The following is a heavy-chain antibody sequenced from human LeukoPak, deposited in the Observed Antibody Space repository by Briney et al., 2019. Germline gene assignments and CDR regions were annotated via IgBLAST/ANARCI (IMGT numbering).Heavy chain of an antibody. J-gene: IGHJ6*03. CDR2: INHSGST. CDR1: GGSFSGYY. Sequence: PSETLSLTCAVYGGSFSGYYWSWIRQPPGKGLEWIGEINHSGSTNYNPSLKSRVTISVDTSKNQFSLKLSSVTAADTAVYYCARERHYDSSGYYVHYYYYMDVWGKGTTVTVSS. D-gene: IGHD3-22*01. V-gene: IGHV4-34*01. CDR3: ARERHYDSSGYYVHYYYYMDV.